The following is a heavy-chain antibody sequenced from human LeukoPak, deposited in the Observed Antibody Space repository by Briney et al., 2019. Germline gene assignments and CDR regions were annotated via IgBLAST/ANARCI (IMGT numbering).Heavy chain of an antibody. D-gene: IGHD7-27*01. CDR2: TYYRSKWYN. CDR1: GDSVSSNSAA. CDR3: ARGRNWGESGFDY. Sequence: SQTLSLTCAISGDSVSSNSAAWNWIRQPPSRGLEWLGRTYYRSKWYNDYAVSVKSRITINPDTSKNQFSLQLNSVTPEDTAVYYCARGRNWGESGFDYWGQGTLVTVSS. J-gene: IGHJ4*02. V-gene: IGHV6-1*01.